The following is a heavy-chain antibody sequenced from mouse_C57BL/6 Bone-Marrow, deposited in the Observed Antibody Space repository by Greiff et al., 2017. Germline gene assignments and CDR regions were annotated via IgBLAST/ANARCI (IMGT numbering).Heavy chain of an antibody. CDR3: ARNWAWFAY. CDR1: GFTFSSYA. D-gene: IGHD4-1*01. CDR2: ISDGGSYT. Sequence: VHLVESGGGLVKPGGSLKLSCAASGFTFSSYAMSWVRQTPEKRLEWVATISDGGSYTYYPDNVKGRFTISRDNAKNNLYLQMSHLKSEDTAMYYCARNWAWFAYWGQGTLVTVSA. V-gene: IGHV5-4*01. J-gene: IGHJ3*01.